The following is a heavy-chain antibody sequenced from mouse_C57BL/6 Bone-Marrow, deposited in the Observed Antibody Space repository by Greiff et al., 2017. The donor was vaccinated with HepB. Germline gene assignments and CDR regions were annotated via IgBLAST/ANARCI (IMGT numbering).Heavy chain of an antibody. Sequence: QVQLKESGAELVKPGASVKLSCKASGYTFTEYTIHWVKQRSGQGLEWIGWFYPGSGSIKYNEKFKDKATLTADKSSSTVYMEQSRLTSEDSAVYCCARDGMTTGVATDYFDDWGQGTTLTVSS. V-gene: IGHV1-62-2*01. CDR1: GYTFTEYT. CDR3: ARDGMTTGVATDYFDD. J-gene: IGHJ2*01. CDR2: FYPGSGSI. D-gene: IGHD1-1*01.